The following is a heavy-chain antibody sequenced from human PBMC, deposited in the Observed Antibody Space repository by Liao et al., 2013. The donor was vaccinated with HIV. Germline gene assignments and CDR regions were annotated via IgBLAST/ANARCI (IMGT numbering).Heavy chain of an antibody. D-gene: IGHD3-10*01. CDR1: GGSISRSNYY. Sequence: QLQLQESGPGLVKPSETLSLTCTVSGGSISRSNYYWGWIRQSPGTGLEWIGSIYYTGSTYYNPSLKSRVTISVDTSKNQFSLKLSSVTAADTAVYYCAREVTRFGEQRLYYFDSWGQGALVTVSS. CDR3: AREVTRFGEQRLYYFDS. J-gene: IGHJ4*02. V-gene: IGHV4-39*07. CDR2: IYYTGST.